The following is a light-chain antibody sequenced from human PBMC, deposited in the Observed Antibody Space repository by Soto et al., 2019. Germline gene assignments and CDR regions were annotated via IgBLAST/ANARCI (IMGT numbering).Light chain of an antibody. Sequence: DIVMTQSPDSLAVSLGERATIDCKSSRNILYRSNNKNYLAWYQQKPGQPPKLLIYWASTRESGVPDRFSGSGSGTDFTLTISSLQAEDVAVYYCQQYYSIPWTFGQGTKVEIK. CDR3: QQYYSIPWT. J-gene: IGKJ1*01. CDR1: RNILYRSNNKNY. CDR2: WAS. V-gene: IGKV4-1*01.